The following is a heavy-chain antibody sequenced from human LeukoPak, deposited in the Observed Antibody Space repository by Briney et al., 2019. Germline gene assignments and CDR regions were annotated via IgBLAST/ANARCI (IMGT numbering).Heavy chain of an antibody. CDR3: TTGIRGD. CDR1: GLTVTNAW. J-gene: IGHJ4*02. D-gene: IGHD3-10*01. CDR2: IASKADGGAT. V-gene: IGHV3-15*07. Sequence: GGSLRLSCSASGLTVTNAWMNWVRQAPGEGLDWVGRIASKADGGATDYAAPVKGRFTISRDDSKNTLNLQMNSLKTEDTAVYYCTTGIRGDWGQGTLVTVSS.